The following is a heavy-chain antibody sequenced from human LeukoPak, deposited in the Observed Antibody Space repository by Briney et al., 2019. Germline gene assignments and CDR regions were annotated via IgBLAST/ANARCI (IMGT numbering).Heavy chain of an antibody. V-gene: IGHV4-59*01. Sequence: SEPLPLPRSVSGGSLSNFYGSWIRPPPGEGVVWIGYLLYSRRNNYNPSLRSRVTISVHTSKNQFSLKRSSVTAADTAVYYCAREGIRPWFDPWGQGPLVTVSS. CDR1: GGSLSNFY. D-gene: IGHD3-16*01. CDR2: LLYSRRN. J-gene: IGHJ5*02. CDR3: AREGIRPWFDP.